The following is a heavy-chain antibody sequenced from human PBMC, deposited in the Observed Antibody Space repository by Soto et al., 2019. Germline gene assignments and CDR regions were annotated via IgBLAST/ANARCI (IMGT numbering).Heavy chain of an antibody. Sequence: TSETLSLTCAVYGGSFSGHYWTWIRQPPGKGLEWVGEITRSGNTNYNPSLKSRVTISVDTSKNQFSLKLSSVTAADTAVYYCACNYYDFWSGYYSAGYFDYWAQGTPVTVSS. CDR2: ITRSGNT. CDR3: ACNYYDFWSGYYSAGYFDY. CDR1: GGSFSGHY. D-gene: IGHD3-3*01. J-gene: IGHJ4*02. V-gene: IGHV4-34*01.